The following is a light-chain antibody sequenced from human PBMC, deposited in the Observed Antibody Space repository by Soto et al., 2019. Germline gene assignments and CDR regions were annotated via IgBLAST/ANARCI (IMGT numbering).Light chain of an antibody. V-gene: IGKV3-15*01. CDR2: DAY. CDR3: QQYNNLLWT. CDR1: QGVGST. Sequence: EIVMTQSPATLSVSPGERVTLSCRASQGVGSTLAWYRQQPGQAPRLLIYDAYIRATGVPARFSGSGSGTEFTLTISSLQSEDFTVYYCQQYNNLLWTFGQGIRLEIK. J-gene: IGKJ5*01.